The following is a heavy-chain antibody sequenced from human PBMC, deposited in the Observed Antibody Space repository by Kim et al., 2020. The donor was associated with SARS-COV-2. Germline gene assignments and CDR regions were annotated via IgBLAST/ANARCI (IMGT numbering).Heavy chain of an antibody. CDR3: TTEDVVRGVTPFDY. Sequence: AAPVKERFTISRDDSKNTLYLQINSLITEDTAVYYCTTEDVVRGVTPFDYWGQGTLVTVSS. V-gene: IGHV3-15*01. J-gene: IGHJ4*02. D-gene: IGHD3-10*01.